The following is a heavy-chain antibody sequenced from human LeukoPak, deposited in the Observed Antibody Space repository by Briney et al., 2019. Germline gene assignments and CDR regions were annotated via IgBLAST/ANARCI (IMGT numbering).Heavy chain of an antibody. CDR1: GFTVSSIY. D-gene: IGHD3-3*01. CDR3: ASGVNYFDY. J-gene: IGHJ4*02. Sequence: GGSLRLSCAASGFTVSSIYMSWIRQAPGKGLEWVSSISSRSSYIFYADSVKGRFTISRDNAKKSLYLQMNSLRAEDTAVYYCASGVNYFDYWGQGTLVTVSS. V-gene: IGHV3-21*01. CDR2: ISSRSSYI.